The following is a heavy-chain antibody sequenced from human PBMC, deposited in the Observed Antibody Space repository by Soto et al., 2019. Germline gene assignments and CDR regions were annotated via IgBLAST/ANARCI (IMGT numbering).Heavy chain of an antibody. J-gene: IGHJ5*02. CDR3: AAAIVYNWFDP. CDR2: IYYSGST. Sequence: PSETLSLTCTVSGGSISSYYWSWIRQPPGKGLEWIGYIYYSGSTYYNPSLKSRVTISVDTSKNQFSLKLSSVTAADTAVYYCAAAIVYNWFDPWGQGTLVTVSS. CDR1: GGSISSYY. V-gene: IGHV4-59*06. D-gene: IGHD1-26*01.